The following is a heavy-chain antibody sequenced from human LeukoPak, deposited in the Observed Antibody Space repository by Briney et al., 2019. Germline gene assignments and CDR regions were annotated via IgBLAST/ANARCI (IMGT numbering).Heavy chain of an antibody. D-gene: IGHD6-6*01. V-gene: IGHV4-59*01. Sequence: SETLSLTCTVSGGSISSYYWSWIREPPGKGLEWIGYIYYSGSTNYNPSVKSRVTISVDTSKDQFSLKLSSVTAADTAVYYCARAYSSYTPSDYWGQGTLVTVSS. CDR2: IYYSGST. CDR3: ARAYSSYTPSDY. CDR1: GGSISSYY. J-gene: IGHJ4*02.